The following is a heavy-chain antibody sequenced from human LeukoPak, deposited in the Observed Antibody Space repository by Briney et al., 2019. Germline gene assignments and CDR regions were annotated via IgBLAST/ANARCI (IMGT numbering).Heavy chain of an antibody. CDR3: ARGSAGGSTDWFDP. CDR2: IYYSGST. J-gene: IGHJ5*02. V-gene: IGHV4-39*07. D-gene: IGHD3-10*01. Sequence: SETLSLTCSVSGGSISSSSYYWGWIRQPPGKGLEWIGSIYYSGSTYYNPSLKSRVTISVDTSKNQFSLKLSSVTAADTAVYYCARGSAGGSTDWFDPWGQGTLVTVSS. CDR1: GGSISSSSYY.